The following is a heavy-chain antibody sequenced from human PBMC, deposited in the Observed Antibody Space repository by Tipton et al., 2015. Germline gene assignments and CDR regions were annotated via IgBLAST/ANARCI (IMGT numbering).Heavy chain of an antibody. D-gene: IGHD2-21*01. CDR2: IQYSGGT. Sequence: TLSLTCTVSSDSINKYYWSWIRQPPGKELQWIGYIQYSGGTNYNPSLESRVSMSVDTSKTQFSLEMRSVTATDTAVYYCARRGCSGDDCNHEAFDIWGQGTMVTVSS. CDR3: ARRGCSGDDCNHEAFDI. J-gene: IGHJ3*02. CDR1: SDSINKYY. V-gene: IGHV4-59*01.